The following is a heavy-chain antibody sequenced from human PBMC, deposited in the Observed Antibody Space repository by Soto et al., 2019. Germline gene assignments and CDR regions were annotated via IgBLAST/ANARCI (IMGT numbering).Heavy chain of an antibody. V-gene: IGHV1-69*13. Sequence: SVKVSCKASGGTFSSYAISWVRQAPGQGLEWMGGIIPIFGTANYAQKFQGRVTITADESTSTAYMELSSLRSEDTAVYYCASSLGYCSGGSCYGTRYYYYGMDVWGQGTTVTV. D-gene: IGHD2-15*01. CDR3: ASSLGYCSGGSCYGTRYYYYGMDV. CDR1: GGTFSSYA. CDR2: IIPIFGTA. J-gene: IGHJ6*02.